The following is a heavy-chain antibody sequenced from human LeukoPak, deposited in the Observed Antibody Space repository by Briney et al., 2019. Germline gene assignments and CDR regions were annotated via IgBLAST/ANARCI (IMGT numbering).Heavy chain of an antibody. V-gene: IGHV3-49*04. Sequence: GRSLRLSCTASGFTFGDYSMSWVRQAPGKGLEWVGFIKSKAYGGTTEYAASVKGRFPISRDHPKSNAYLQMNSVKTEDPAVYYCTSDPRITIFGVVPDPGGQGPLVTVSS. CDR1: GFTFGDYS. D-gene: IGHD3-3*01. J-gene: IGHJ5*02. CDR2: IKSKAYGGTT. CDR3: TSDPRITIFGVVPDP.